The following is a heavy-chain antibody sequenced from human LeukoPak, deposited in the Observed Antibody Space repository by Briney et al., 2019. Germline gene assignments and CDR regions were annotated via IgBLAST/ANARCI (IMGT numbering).Heavy chain of an antibody. CDR3: ARHVTISGPYDASDI. D-gene: IGHD5-24*01. CDR2: IYTSGGT. J-gene: IGHJ3*02. V-gene: IGHV4-4*07. CDR1: GGSISSYY. Sequence: KPSETLSLTCTVSGGSISSYYWSWIRQPAGKGLEWIGRIYTSGGTDYNPSLKSRVTISVDTSKNQFSLKLRSVTAADTAVYYCARHVTISGPYDASDIWSQGTMVTVSP.